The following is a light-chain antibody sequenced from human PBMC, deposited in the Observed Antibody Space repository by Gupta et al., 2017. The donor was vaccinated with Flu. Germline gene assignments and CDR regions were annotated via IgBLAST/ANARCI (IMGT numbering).Light chain of an antibody. CDR3: PHQGSSPRT. CDR1: ESLISNY. J-gene: IGKJ1*01. Sequence: EIVFMQSPGTLSLSPGERATLSCRASESLISNYLSWYQQKPGQAPRLLIYGASNRATGIPDRFSGSGSGTXFTLTIXRREPEDFAVYYCPHQGSSPRTFGXGTKVEIK. CDR2: GAS. V-gene: IGKV3-20*01.